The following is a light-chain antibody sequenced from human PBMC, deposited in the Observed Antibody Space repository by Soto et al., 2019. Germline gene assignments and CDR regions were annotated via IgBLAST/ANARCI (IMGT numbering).Light chain of an antibody. J-gene: IGKJ5*01. V-gene: IGKV3-20*01. CDR3: QDYGNSPGIT. Sequence: EIALTQAPGTLSLSPGERATLSCRASQGVGRKFLAWYQQKPGQAPRHLIYAASTRATGIPDRFSGSGSGRDFALTIGRQEPEDFAVDYCQDYGNSPGITFGQGARLE. CDR1: QGVGRKF. CDR2: AAS.